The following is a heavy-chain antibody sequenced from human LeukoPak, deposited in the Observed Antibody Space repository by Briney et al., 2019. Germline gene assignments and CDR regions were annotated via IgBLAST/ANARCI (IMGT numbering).Heavy chain of an antibody. CDR3: ARDSGSYYAHPHFDY. CDR1: GYTSTSYG. D-gene: IGHD1-26*01. CDR2: ISAYNGNT. Sequence: VKVSCKASGYTSTSYGISWVRQAPGQGLEWMGWISAYNGNTNYAQKLQGRVTMTTDTSTSTAYMELRSLRSDDTAVYYCARDSGSYYAHPHFDYWGQGTLVTVSS. V-gene: IGHV1-18*01. J-gene: IGHJ4*02.